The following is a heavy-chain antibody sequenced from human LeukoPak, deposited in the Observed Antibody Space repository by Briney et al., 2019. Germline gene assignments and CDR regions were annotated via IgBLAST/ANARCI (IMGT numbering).Heavy chain of an antibody. CDR2: IYSGGST. CDR3: ARDREDYYYYYGMDV. CDR1: GFTVSSNY. V-gene: IGHV3-53*01. Sequence: GGSLRLSCAASGFTVSSNYMSWVRQAPGKGLEWVSVIYSGGSTYYADSVKGRFTISRDNSKNTLYLQMNSLRAEDTAVYYCARDREDYYYYYGMDVWGQGTTVTVSS. J-gene: IGHJ6*02.